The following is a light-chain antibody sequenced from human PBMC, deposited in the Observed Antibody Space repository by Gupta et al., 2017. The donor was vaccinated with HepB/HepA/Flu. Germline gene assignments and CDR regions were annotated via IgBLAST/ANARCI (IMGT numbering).Light chain of an antibody. V-gene: IGKV4-1*01. J-gene: IGKJ5*01. CDR3: QQAYSIPIT. CDR2: WAS. CDR1: QSGLFSANDKTY. Sequence: DIVLSQSPDSLAVSLGETATINCKTTQSGLFSANDKTYLSWFQQKPGHPPKLIIYWASTRESGVPDRFSGSGSGTDFTLTISSLQAEDVAVYYCQQAYSIPITFGQGTXLEIK.